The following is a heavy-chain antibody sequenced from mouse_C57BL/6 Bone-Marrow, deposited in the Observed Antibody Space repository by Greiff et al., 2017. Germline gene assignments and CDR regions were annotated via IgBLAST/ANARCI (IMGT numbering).Heavy chain of an antibody. Sequence: EVQLQQSGAGLVRPGVSVKLSCTASGFNIQDDYMHWVKQRPEQGLEWIGWIDPENGDTEYASKFQGKATITADTSSNTAYLQLSRLTSEDTAVYYCTTIPNVFVAYWGQGTRVTVSA. CDR1: GFNIQDDY. V-gene: IGHV14-4*01. CDR3: TTIPNVFVAY. CDR2: IDPENGDT. J-gene: IGHJ3*01.